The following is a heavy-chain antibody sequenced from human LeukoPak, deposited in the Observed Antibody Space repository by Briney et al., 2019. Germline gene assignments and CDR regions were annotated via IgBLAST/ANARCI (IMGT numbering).Heavy chain of an antibody. J-gene: IGHJ4*02. V-gene: IGHV3-23*01. D-gene: IGHD3-22*01. CDR3: AKEDDYDAPSYFDY. Sequence: GGSLRLSCAASGFTFSSYGMSWVRQAPGKGLEWVSGISGSGGSTYYTDSVKGRFTISRDNSKNTLYLQMSSLRAEDTAVYYCAKEDDYDAPSYFDYWGQGTLVTVSS. CDR2: ISGSGGST. CDR1: GFTFSSYG.